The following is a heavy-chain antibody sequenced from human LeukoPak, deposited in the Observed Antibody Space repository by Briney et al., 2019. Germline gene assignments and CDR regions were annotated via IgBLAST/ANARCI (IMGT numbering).Heavy chain of an antibody. J-gene: IGHJ4*02. V-gene: IGHV1-69*04. D-gene: IGHD4-17*01. CDR2: IIPILGIA. Sequence: GSSVKVSCKASGGTFSSYAISWVRQAPGQGLEWMGRIIPILGIANYAQKFQGRVTITADKSTSTAYMELSSLRSEDTAVYYCVILTTVTTRFDYWGQGTLVTVSS. CDR3: VILTTVTTRFDY. CDR1: GGTFSSYA.